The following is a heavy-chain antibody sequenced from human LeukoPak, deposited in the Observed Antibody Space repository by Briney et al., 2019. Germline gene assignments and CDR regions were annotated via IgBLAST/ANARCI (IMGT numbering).Heavy chain of an antibody. D-gene: IGHD3-22*01. CDR1: GFTFSSYG. CDR2: ISYDGSNK. CDR3: AKVDRYYYDSSGLYGMDA. Sequence: PGGSLRLSCAASGFTFSSYGMHWVRQAPGKGLEWVAIISYDGSNKYYADSVKGRFTISRDNSKNTLYLQMNSLRAEDTAVYYCAKVDRYYYDSSGLYGMDAWGQGTTVTVSS. J-gene: IGHJ6*02. V-gene: IGHV3-30*18.